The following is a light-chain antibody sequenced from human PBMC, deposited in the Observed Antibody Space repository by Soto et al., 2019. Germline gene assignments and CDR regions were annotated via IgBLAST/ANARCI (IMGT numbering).Light chain of an antibody. V-gene: IGLV2-14*01. CDR1: SSDVGGYNY. J-gene: IGLJ1*01. CDR2: GVS. CDR3: GSFTSGSTYV. Sequence: QSVLTQPASVSGSPGQSITISCTGTSSDVGGYNYVSWYQHHPGKAPKLMIYGVSNRPSGISNRFSGSKSGSTASLTISGLQAEDEADYYCGSFTSGSTYVFGTGTRSPS.